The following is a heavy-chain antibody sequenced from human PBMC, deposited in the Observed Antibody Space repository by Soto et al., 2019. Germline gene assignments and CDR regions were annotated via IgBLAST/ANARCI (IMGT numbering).Heavy chain of an antibody. CDR2: IYPGDSDT. CDR3: ASPKYYYDSSGYYFDY. CDR1: GYSFTSYW. J-gene: IGHJ4*02. V-gene: IGHV5-51*01. D-gene: IGHD3-22*01. Sequence: PGESLKISCKGSGYSFTSYWIGWVRQMPGKGLEWMGIIYPGDSDTRYSPSFQGQVTISADKSISTAYLQWSSLKASDTAMYYCASPKYYYDSSGYYFDYWGQGTLVTVSS.